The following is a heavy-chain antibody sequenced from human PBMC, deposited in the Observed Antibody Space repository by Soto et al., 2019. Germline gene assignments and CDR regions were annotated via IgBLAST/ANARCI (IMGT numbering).Heavy chain of an antibody. CDR2: VYPGDSDT. D-gene: IGHD3-3*01. CDR1: GYSFTNYW. V-gene: IGHV5-51*01. CDR3: ASSGADFWSGFDY. J-gene: IGHJ4*02. Sequence: GESLKISCKGSGYSFTNYWIAWVRQMPGKGLEWMGIVYPGDSDTRYSPSFRGQVTISADKSISTAYLQWSSLKASDTAMYYCASSGADFWSGFDYWGQGTLVTVSS.